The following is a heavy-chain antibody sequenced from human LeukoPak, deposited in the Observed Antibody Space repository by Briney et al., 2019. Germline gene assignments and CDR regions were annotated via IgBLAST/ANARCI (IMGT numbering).Heavy chain of an antibody. Sequence: SETLSLTCTVSGGSISSYYWSWIRQPPGKGLEWIGYIYYSGSTNYNPSLKSRVTISVDTSKNQFSLKLSSVTAADTAVYYCARHLYSESYYFWGQGTLVTVSS. D-gene: IGHD1-26*01. CDR2: IYYSGST. CDR1: GGSISSYY. CDR3: ARHLYSESYYF. V-gene: IGHV4-59*08. J-gene: IGHJ4*02.